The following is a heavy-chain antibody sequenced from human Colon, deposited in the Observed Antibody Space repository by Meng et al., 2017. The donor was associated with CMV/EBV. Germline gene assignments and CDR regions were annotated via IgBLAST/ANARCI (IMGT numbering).Heavy chain of an antibody. CDR3: ARDEGYVASGVNHDH. J-gene: IGHJ5*02. Sequence: ASVKVSCKTSGYLFSNYAVSWVRQAPGQGLEWMGWISAYNGNIYLGQKFQGRVTLTTDTPTTTAYLEVRGLTSDDTAVYYCARDEGYVASGVNHDHWGQGTRVTVSS. D-gene: IGHD3-10*01. V-gene: IGHV1-18*01. CDR1: GYLFSNYA. CDR2: ISAYNGNI.